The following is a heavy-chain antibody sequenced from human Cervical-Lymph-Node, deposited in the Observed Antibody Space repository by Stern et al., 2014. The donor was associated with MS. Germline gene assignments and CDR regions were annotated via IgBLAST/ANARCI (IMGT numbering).Heavy chain of an antibody. D-gene: IGHD3-3*01. CDR1: GYTLTELS. Sequence: VQLVQSGAEVKKPGASVKVSCKVSGYTLTELSMHWVRQAPGKGLEWMGGFDPEDGETIYAQKFQGRGTMTEATSTDTAYMAVSSMRSEGTAVYYCATDRDDFRSGYSAPTKGYGLDVWGQGTTVTVTS. V-gene: IGHV1-24*01. CDR3: ATDRDDFRSGYSAPTKGYGLDV. CDR2: FDPEDGET. J-gene: IGHJ6*02.